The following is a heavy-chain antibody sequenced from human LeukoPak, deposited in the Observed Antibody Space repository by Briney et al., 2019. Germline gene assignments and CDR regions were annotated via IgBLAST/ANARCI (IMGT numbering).Heavy chain of an antibody. CDR2: IIPIFGTA. V-gene: IGHV1-69*01. Sequence: ASVKVSCKASGGTFSSYAISWVRQAPGQGLEWMGGIIPIFGTANYAQKFQGRATITADESTSTAYMELSSLRSEDTAVYYCARGRDSSSWYGNWFDPWGQGTLVTVSS. CDR3: ARGRDSSSWYGNWFDP. J-gene: IGHJ5*02. D-gene: IGHD6-13*01. CDR1: GGTFSSYA.